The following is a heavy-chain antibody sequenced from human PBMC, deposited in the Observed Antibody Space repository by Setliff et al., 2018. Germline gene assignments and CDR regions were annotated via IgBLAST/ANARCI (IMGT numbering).Heavy chain of an antibody. CDR3: AKDRWGYADP. CDR2: ISVYNGDT. Sequence: GASVKVSCKASGYTFRNYAFAWVRQAPGQGLEWVGWISVYNGDTNYAQKFQGRVTLTTDTSTSTAYMELRSLTTDDTAKYFCAKDRWGYADPWGQGTLVTVSS. D-gene: IGHD2-2*01. CDR1: GYTFRNYA. V-gene: IGHV1-18*01. J-gene: IGHJ5*02.